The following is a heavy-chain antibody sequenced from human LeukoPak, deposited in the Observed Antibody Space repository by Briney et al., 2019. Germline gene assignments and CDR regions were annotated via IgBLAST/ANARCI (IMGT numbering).Heavy chain of an antibody. D-gene: IGHD5-18*01. V-gene: IGHV4-34*01. J-gene: IGHJ6*03. CDR3: ARGRGYSYGSGYYYYYMDV. CDR2: INHSGST. Sequence: PSETLSLTCAVYGGSFSGYYWSWIRQPPGKGLEWIGEINHSGSTNYNPSLKSRVTISVDTSKNQFSLKLSSVTAADTAVYYCARGRGYSYGSGYYYYYMDVWGKGTTVTVSS. CDR1: GGSFSGYY.